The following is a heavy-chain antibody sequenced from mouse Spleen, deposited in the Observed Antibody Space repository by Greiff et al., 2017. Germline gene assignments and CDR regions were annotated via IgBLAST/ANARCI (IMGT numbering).Heavy chain of an antibody. Sequence: QVQLKQPGAELVMPGASVKLSCKASGYTFTSYWMHWVKQRPGQGLEWIGEIDPSDSYTNYNQKFKGKATLTVDKSSSTAYMQLSSLTSEDSAVYYCARRTARANGAWFAYWGQGTLVTVSA. J-gene: IGHJ3*01. CDR3: ARRTARANGAWFAY. CDR2: IDPSDSYT. CDR1: GYTFTSYW. D-gene: IGHD3-1*01. V-gene: IGHV1-69*01.